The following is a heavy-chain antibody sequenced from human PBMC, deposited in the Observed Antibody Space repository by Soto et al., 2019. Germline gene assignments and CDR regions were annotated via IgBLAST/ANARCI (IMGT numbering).Heavy chain of an antibody. V-gene: IGHV4-4*02. CDR1: GDSISSVNW. J-gene: IGHJ5*02. CDR3: ARSPGYFTISSFDP. CDR2: IYHTGIT. Sequence: SETLSLTFAVSGDSISSVNWWSWVRQSPGQGLEWTGDIYHTGITNYNPSLQSRVTISVDKFKNEFSLNLTSVTAADTAVYYCARSPGYFTISSFDPWRQGTLVTVS. D-gene: IGHD2-8*01.